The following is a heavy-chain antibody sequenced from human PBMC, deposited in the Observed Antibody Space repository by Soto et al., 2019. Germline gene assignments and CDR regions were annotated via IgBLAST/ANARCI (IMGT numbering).Heavy chain of an antibody. CDR3: ATSDYDSSGYYGGFDY. CDR2: ISYSGST. V-gene: IGHV4-31*03. Sequence: QLQLQESGPGLVKPSQTLSLTCTISGGSINSGGDYWSWIRQYPWKGLEWIGYISYSGSTYYNPSLKSRVTISVDTSKNQLSLKLSSVTAADTAVYYCATSDYDSSGYYGGFDYWGQGTLVTVSS. CDR1: GGSINSGGDY. J-gene: IGHJ4*02. D-gene: IGHD3-22*01.